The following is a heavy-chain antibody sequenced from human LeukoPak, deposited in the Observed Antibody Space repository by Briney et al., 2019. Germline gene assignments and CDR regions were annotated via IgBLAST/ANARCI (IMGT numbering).Heavy chain of an antibody. CDR3: ARATSYGDSLFDY. CDR2: IYYSGST. Sequence: NPSETLSLTCTVSGGSISSGGYYWSWIGQHPGKGLEWIGHIYYSGSTYYNPSLKSRVTISVDTSKNQFSLKLSSVTAADTAVYYCARATSYGDSLFDYWGQGTLVTVSS. CDR1: GGSISSGGYY. J-gene: IGHJ4*02. V-gene: IGHV4-31*03. D-gene: IGHD4-17*01.